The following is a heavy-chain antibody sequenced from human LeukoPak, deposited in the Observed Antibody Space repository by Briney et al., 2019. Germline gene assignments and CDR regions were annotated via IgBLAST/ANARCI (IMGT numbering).Heavy chain of an antibody. CDR2: LSDSAVSS. D-gene: IGHD3-22*01. J-gene: IGHJ4*02. CDR1: GFTFGTHW. CDR3: AKAPDSSGFPSYFDS. V-gene: IGHV3-23*01. Sequence: GGSLRLSCAASGFTFGTHWMHWVRQAPGKGLEWVSSLSDSAVSSYYADSVKGRFTISRDNSKNTLYLQMNSLRAEDTATYYCAKAPDSSGFPSYFDSWGQGTLVAVSS.